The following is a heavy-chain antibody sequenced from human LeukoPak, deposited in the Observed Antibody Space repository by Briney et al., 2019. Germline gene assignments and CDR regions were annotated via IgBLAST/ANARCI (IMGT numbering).Heavy chain of an antibody. V-gene: IGHV3-23*01. CDR3: ATPTLPGGPEVVVIYYFDY. CDR1: GFTFSRFA. CDR2: ISGSGGST. Sequence: QPGGSLRLSCAASGFTFSRFAMHWVRQAPGKGLEWVSAISGSGGSTYYADSVKGRFTISRDNSKNTLYLQMNSLRAEDTAVYYCATPTLPGGPEVVVIYYFDYWGQGTLVTVSS. D-gene: IGHD3-22*01. J-gene: IGHJ4*02.